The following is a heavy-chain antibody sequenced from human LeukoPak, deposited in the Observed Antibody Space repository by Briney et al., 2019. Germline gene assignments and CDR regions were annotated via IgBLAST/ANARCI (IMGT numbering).Heavy chain of an antibody. J-gene: IGHJ4*02. V-gene: IGHV4-59*01. CDR1: GGSISSYY. Sequence: SETLSLTCTVSGGSISSYYWSWIRQPPGKGLEWIGYIYYSGSTNYNPSLKSRVTISVDTSKNQFSLKLSSVTAADTAVYCCARGAMATTPFFDYWGQGTLVTVSS. CDR3: ARGAMATTPFFDY. D-gene: IGHD5-24*01. CDR2: IYYSGST.